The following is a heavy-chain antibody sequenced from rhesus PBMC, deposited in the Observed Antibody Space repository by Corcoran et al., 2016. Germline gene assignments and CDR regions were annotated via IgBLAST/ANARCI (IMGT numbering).Heavy chain of an antibody. CDR1: GYTFTDPY. CDR3: ARDHYGSSLGY. D-gene: IGHD4-29*01. CDR2: VEPEDGEA. V-gene: IGHV1-111*02. J-gene: IGHJ4*01. Sequence: EVQLVQSGAEVKKPGASVKISCQASGYTFTDPYLNWVPQAPGKGLEWMGSVEPEDGEADYAQKFQDRGTITADMSTDTAYMELSSLRSEDTAVYYCARDHYGSSLGYWGQGVLVTVSS.